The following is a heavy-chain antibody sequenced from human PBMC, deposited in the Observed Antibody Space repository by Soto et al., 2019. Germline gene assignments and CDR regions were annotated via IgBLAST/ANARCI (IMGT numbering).Heavy chain of an antibody. Sequence: EVRLVVSGGDLVQPRGSLKISCAASGFIFSSFAMSWVRQAPGNGPEWVSGISGNGGRTYYADSVKGLFTISRDNSKSTLYLQMDRLRAEDTAVYYCAKDPNCDYVGGFDFRGQGTMVIVSS. CDR1: GFIFSSFA. D-gene: IGHD4-17*01. V-gene: IGHV3-23*04. CDR3: AKDPNCDYVGGFDF. J-gene: IGHJ3*01. CDR2: ISGNGGRT.